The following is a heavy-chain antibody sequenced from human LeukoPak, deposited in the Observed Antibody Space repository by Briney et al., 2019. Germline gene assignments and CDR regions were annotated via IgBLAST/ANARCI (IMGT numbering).Heavy chain of an antibody. CDR1: GGSFSGYY. Sequence: MTSETLSLTCAVYGGSFSGYYWSWIRQPPGKGLEWIGEINHSGSTNYNPSLKSRVTISVDTSENQFSLKPSSVTAADTAVYYCARLTSRVAYFDYWGQGTLVTVSS. J-gene: IGHJ4*02. CDR3: ARLTSRVAYFDY. V-gene: IGHV4-34*01. D-gene: IGHD3-16*01. CDR2: INHSGST.